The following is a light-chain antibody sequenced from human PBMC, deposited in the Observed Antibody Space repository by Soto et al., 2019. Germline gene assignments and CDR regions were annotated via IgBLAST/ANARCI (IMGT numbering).Light chain of an antibody. CDR2: EVS. Sequence: QSALTQPASVSGSPGQSITISCTGTSSDVGGHHYVSWYQQHPGKAPKVIIYEVSDRPAGVSDRFSGSKSDNTASLTISGLQADDEADYYCSSFSSSSTLHVFGTGTKVTVL. V-gene: IGLV2-14*01. CDR3: SSFSSSSTLHV. J-gene: IGLJ1*01. CDR1: SSDVGGHHY.